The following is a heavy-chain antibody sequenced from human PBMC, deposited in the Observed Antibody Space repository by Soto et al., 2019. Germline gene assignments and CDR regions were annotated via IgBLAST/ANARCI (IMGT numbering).Heavy chain of an antibody. CDR1: GFTVSSNY. CDR2: IYSGGST. V-gene: IGHV3-66*01. CDR3: ARDFVVPAAMRTYYYYYGMDV. Sequence: EVQLVESGGGLVQPGGSLRLSCAAYGFTVSSNYMSWVRQAPGNGLEWVSVIYSGGSTYYADSVKGRFTISRDNSKNSLYLQMNSLRAEDTAVYYCARDFVVPAAMRTYYYYYGMDVWGQGTTVTVSS. J-gene: IGHJ6*02. D-gene: IGHD2-2*01.